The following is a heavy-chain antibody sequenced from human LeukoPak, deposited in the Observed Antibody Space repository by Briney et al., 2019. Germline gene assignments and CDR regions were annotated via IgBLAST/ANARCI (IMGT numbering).Heavy chain of an antibody. CDR2: INHSGST. Sequence: SETLSLTCAVYGGSFSGYYWSWIRQPPGKGLEWIGEINHSGSTNYNPSLKSRVTISVDTSKNQFSLKLSSVTAADTAVYYCASGYSSSWYEGWGQGTLVTVSS. V-gene: IGHV4-34*01. CDR1: GGSFSGYY. J-gene: IGHJ4*02. CDR3: ASGYSSSWYEG. D-gene: IGHD6-13*01.